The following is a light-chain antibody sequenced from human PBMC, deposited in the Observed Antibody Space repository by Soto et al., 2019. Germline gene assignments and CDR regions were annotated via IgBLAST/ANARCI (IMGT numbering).Light chain of an antibody. CDR2: AAS. Sequence: DIQMTQSPSSLSASVGDRVTITCRASQSISSYLNWYQQKPGKAPKLLIYAASSLQSGVPSRFSGSGSGTDFTLTISSVRPEDLGSFYCQQTFNSPITFGQGTRLEIK. V-gene: IGKV1-39*01. CDR1: QSISSY. J-gene: IGKJ5*01. CDR3: QQTFNSPIT.